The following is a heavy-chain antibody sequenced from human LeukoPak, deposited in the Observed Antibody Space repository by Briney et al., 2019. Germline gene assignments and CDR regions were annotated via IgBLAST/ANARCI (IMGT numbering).Heavy chain of an antibody. V-gene: IGHV3-23*01. Sequence: GGALRLSCAASGFTFSRYAMSWVRQAPGKGLEWVSSVSTDGDTYYTDSVKGRFTISRDVSRDTLFLQMISLRAEDTALYYCARSRSGSVAGTSDYWGQGTLVIVSS. D-gene: IGHD6-19*01. CDR2: VSTDGDT. J-gene: IGHJ4*02. CDR3: ARSRSGSVAGTSDY. CDR1: GFTFSRYA.